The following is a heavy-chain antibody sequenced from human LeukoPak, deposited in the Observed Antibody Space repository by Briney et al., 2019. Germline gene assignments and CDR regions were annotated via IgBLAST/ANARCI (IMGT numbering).Heavy chain of an antibody. Sequence: SETLSLTCTVSGGSISSSSYYWGWIRQPPGKGLEWIGSISYTGSTYYNPSLKSRVTISVDTPKNQFSLKLSSVTAADTAVYYCARPPIAAAEGPFDIWGQGTMVTVSS. CDR1: GGSISSSSYY. CDR3: ARPPIAAAEGPFDI. V-gene: IGHV4-39*01. D-gene: IGHD6-13*01. CDR2: ISYTGST. J-gene: IGHJ3*02.